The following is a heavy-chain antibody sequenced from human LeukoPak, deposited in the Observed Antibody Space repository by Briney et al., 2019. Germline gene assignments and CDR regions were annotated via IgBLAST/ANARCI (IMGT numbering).Heavy chain of an antibody. V-gene: IGHV3-66*04. CDR3: ARRVVTISDDAFDI. Sequence: GGSLRLSCAASGFTVSSNYMSWVRQAPGKGLEWVSVIYSGGSTYYADSVKGRFTISRDNAKNSLYLQMNSLRAEDTAVYYCARRVVTISDDAFDIWGQGTMVTVSS. CDR1: GFTVSSNY. J-gene: IGHJ3*02. CDR2: IYSGGST. D-gene: IGHD4-23*01.